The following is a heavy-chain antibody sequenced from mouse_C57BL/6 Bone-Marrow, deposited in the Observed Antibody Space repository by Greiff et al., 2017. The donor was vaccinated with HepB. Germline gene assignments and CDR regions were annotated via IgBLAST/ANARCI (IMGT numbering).Heavy chain of an antibody. V-gene: IGHV1-69*01. D-gene: IGHD1-1*01. CDR1: GYTFTSYW. CDR3: AREDTAVVADFDY. Sequence: QVQLQQPGAELVMPGASVKLSCKASGYTFTSYWMHWVKQRPGQGLEWIGEIDPSDSYTNYNHKFKGKSTLTVDKSSSTAYMQLSSLTSEDSAVYYCAREDTAVVADFDYWGQGTTLTVSS. CDR2: IDPSDSYT. J-gene: IGHJ2*01.